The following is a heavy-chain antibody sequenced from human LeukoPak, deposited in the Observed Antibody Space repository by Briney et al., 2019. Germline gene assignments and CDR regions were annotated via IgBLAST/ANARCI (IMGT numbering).Heavy chain of an antibody. J-gene: IGHJ4*02. CDR1: GFTVSSNY. CDR2: IYSGGST. CDR3: ARDLERYYDSSGYDY. V-gene: IGHV3-53*05. Sequence: PGGSLRLSCAASGFTVSSNYMSWVCQAPGKGLEWVSVIYSGGSTYYADSVKGRFTISRDNSKNTLYLQMGSLRAEDMAVYYCARDLERYYDSSGYDYWGQGTLVTVSS. D-gene: IGHD3-22*01.